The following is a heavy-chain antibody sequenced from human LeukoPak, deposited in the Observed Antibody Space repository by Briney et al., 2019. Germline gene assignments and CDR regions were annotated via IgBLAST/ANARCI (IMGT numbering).Heavy chain of an antibody. CDR3: ARHPVGATSHFDY. V-gene: IGHV4-59*08. J-gene: IGHJ4*02. CDR1: GGSISSYY. CDR2: IYYSGST. Sequence: SETLSLTCTVSGGSISSYYWSWIRQPPGKGLEWIGYIYYSGSTNYNPSLKSRVTISVDTSKNQFSLKLSSVTAADTAVYYCARHPVGATSHFDYWGQGTLVTVSS. D-gene: IGHD1-26*01.